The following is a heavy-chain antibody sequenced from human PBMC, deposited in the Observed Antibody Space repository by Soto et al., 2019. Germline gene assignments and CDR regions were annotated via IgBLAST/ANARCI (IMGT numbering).Heavy chain of an antibody. D-gene: IGHD6-13*01. CDR1: GFTFISYS. CDR3: ARDRSSTSDY. J-gene: IGHJ4*02. CDR2: ISSSSSTI. V-gene: IGHV3-48*02. Sequence: EVQLVESGGGLVQPGGSLRLSCAASGFTFISYSMNWVRQAPGKGLEWVSYISSSSSTIYYADSVKGRFTISRDNAKNSLYLQMNSLRDDDTAVYYCARDRSSTSDYWGQGTLVTVSS.